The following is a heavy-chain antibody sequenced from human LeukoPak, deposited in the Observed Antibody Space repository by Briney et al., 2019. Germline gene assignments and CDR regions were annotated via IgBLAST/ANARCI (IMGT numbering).Heavy chain of an antibody. J-gene: IGHJ3*02. CDR1: GFTFSSYG. CDR2: ISYDGSNK. D-gene: IGHD4-17*01. CDR3: ARDLFYGDYPDAFDI. V-gene: IGHV3-30*03. Sequence: GGSLRLSCSASGFTFSSYGMHWVRQAPGKGLEWVAVISYDGSNKYYADSVKGRFTISRDNSKNSLYLQMNSLRAEDTAVYYCARDLFYGDYPDAFDIWGQGTMVTVSS.